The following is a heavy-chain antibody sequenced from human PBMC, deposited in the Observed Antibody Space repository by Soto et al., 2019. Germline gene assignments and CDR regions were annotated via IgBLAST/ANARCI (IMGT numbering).Heavy chain of an antibody. CDR1: GGSISRGGYY. V-gene: IGHV4-31*03. J-gene: IGHJ5*02. CDR2: IFYSGTT. Sequence: SETLSLTCTASGGSISRGGYYWNWIRQHPGKGLEWIGYIFYSGTTYYNPSLKSRVTISVDTSKNQFSLKLSSVTAADTAVYYCARSVDPWGQGTLVTVSS. CDR3: ARSVDP.